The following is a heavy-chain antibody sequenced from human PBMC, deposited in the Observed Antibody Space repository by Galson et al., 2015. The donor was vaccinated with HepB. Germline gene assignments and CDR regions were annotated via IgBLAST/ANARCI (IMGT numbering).Heavy chain of an antibody. J-gene: IGHJ4*02. CDR1: GFTFNNYW. CDR3: ASEGYYYDSSGYQPGLTYFDY. CDR2: IKRDGGEK. D-gene: IGHD3-22*01. V-gene: IGHV3-7*01. Sequence: SLRLSCAASGFTFNNYWLNWVRQAPGQGLEWVANIKRDGGEKYYVDSVKGRFTISRDNSKNTLYLQMNSLRAEDTAVYYCASEGYYYDSSGYQPGLTYFDYWGQGTLVTVSS.